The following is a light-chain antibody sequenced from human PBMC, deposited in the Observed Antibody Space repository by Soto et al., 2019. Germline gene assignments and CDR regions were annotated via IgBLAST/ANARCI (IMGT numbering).Light chain of an antibody. CDR2: KAS. Sequence: DIQMTQSPSTLSASVGDIVTMTCRASQSFSSWLAWYQQKPGKAPKLLIYKASSLESGVPSRFSGSGSGTEFTLTISSLQPDDSATYYCQQYNSYWTLGQGTKVDIK. CDR1: QSFSSW. J-gene: IGKJ1*01. CDR3: QQYNSYWT. V-gene: IGKV1-5*03.